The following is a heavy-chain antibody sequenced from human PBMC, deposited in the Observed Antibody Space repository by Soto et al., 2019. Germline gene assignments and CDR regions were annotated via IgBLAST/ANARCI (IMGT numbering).Heavy chain of an antibody. Sequence: EVQLVESGGGLAQPGGSLRLSCAASGFTVSSNYMSWVRQAPGKGLEWVSVIYSGGTTYYADSVKGRFTISRDNSKXTLDLQMISLRAEDTAVYYCARNGDSSDYRGWFDPWGQGTLVTVSS. CDR2: IYSGGTT. J-gene: IGHJ5*02. D-gene: IGHD3-22*01. CDR3: ARNGDSSDYRGWFDP. CDR1: GFTVSSNY. V-gene: IGHV3-66*01.